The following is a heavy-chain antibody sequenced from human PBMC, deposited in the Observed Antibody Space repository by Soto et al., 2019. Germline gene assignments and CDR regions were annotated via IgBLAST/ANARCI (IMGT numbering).Heavy chain of an antibody. CDR1: GDSISSISLY. CDR2: IYYSGRT. CDR3: VRQSSYGSGSNYDY. D-gene: IGHD3-10*01. V-gene: IGHV4-39*01. J-gene: IGHJ4*02. Sequence: SETLSLTCSFSGDSISSISLYWGWIRQSPGKGLEWIGNIYYSGRTYYNPSLKSRVTTSVDTTKTQFSLKLTSVTAADTAVYYCVRQSSYGSGSNYDYWGQGTLVTVSS.